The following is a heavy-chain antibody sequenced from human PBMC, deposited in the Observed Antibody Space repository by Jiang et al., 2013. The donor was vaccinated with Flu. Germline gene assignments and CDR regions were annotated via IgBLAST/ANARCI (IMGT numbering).Heavy chain of an antibody. Sequence: PGLVKPSETLSLTCTVSGGSISTYYWSWIRQPPGKGLEWIGYIYYSGSTNYNPSLKSRVTISVDTSKNQFSLKLTSVTAADTAVYYCARGVDTTTYGMDVWGQGTTVTVSS. D-gene: IGHD5-18*01. J-gene: IGHJ6*02. V-gene: IGHV4-59*01. CDR1: GGSISTYY. CDR3: ARGVDTTTYGMDV. CDR2: IYYSGST.